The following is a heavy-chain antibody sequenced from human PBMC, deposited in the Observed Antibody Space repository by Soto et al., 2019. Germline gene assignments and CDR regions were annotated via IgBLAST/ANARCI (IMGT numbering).Heavy chain of an antibody. D-gene: IGHD4-17*01. CDR2: IYYDGSNK. CDR1: GFTFGAYG. CDR3: ARVEGTVTSDY. V-gene: IGHV3-33*01. J-gene: IGHJ4*02. Sequence: QMQLVESGGGVDQPGGSLRLSCAASGFTFGAYGMHWVRQAPGKGLEWVAMIYYDGSNKYYADSMKGRFTISRDNSKNTLFLQMNSLRAEDTAVYYCARVEGTVTSDYWGQGTLVNVSS.